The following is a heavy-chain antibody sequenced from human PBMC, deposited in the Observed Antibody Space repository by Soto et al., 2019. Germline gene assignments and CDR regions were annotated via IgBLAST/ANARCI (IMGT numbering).Heavy chain of an antibody. CDR1: GFTFSDHY. D-gene: IGHD3-3*01. J-gene: IGHJ6*02. Sequence: EVQLVESGGGLVQPGGSLRLSCAASGFTFSDHYMDWVRQAPGKGLEWVGRTRNKANSYTTEYAASVKGRFTISRDDSKNSLYLQMNSLKTEDTAVYYCVRVVTRDTVFWNYYYGMDVWGQGTTVTVSS. CDR2: TRNKANSYTT. V-gene: IGHV3-72*01. CDR3: VRVVTRDTVFWNYYYGMDV.